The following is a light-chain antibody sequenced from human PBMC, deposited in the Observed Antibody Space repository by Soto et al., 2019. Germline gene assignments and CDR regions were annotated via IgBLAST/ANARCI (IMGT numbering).Light chain of an antibody. Sequence: EVVLTQSPGTLSLSAGERATLSCRASQSVANNHLAWYQQRPGQAPRLLIYAASTRAAGIPDRFSGSGSGTDFTLTISRLEPAYFGVFFCHHYGRSPIFTFVPGTTVDMK. V-gene: IGKV3-20*01. J-gene: IGKJ3*01. CDR1: QSVANNH. CDR2: AAS. CDR3: HHYGRSPIFT.